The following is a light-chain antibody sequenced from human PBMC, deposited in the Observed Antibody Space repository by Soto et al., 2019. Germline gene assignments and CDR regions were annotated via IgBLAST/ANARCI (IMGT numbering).Light chain of an antibody. V-gene: IGKV3-15*01. J-gene: IGKJ1*01. CDR2: GAS. CDR3: QQYNNWPRT. CDR1: QSVSSN. Sequence: DIVMTQSPAPLSVSPGERATLSCRASQSVSSNLAWYQKKPGQAPRLLIYGASTRATGIPARFSGSGSGTECTLTISSLQSEDVAVYYCQQYNNWPRTFGQGTKVDIK.